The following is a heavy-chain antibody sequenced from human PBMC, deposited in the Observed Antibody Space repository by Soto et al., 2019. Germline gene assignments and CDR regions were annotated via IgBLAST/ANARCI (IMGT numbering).Heavy chain of an antibody. Sequence: QVQLVQSGAEVKKPGASVKVSCKASGYTFTGYYMHWVRQAPGQGLEWMGWINPNSGGTNYAQKFQGWVNRTRDTSISTSYMELSRLRSDDTAVYYCASQRLGYYYMDVWGKGTTVTVSS. J-gene: IGHJ6*03. CDR2: INPNSGGT. CDR3: ASQRLGYYYMDV. CDR1: GYTFTGYY. V-gene: IGHV1-2*04.